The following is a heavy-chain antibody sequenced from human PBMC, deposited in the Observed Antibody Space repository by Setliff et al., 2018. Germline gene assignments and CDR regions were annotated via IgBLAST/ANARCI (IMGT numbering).Heavy chain of an antibody. CDR1: GITFKNAW. CDR2: SKSSREGATS. D-gene: IGHD4-4*01. V-gene: IGHV3-15*01. CDR3: TTGPRDSRNYLNWFDP. Sequence: PGGSLRLSCSVSGITFKNAWMTWVRQAPGKGPEWVGRSKSSREGATSDYGAPAKGRFTISRDDSKNMIYLQMNNLKTEDTGFYYCTTGPRDSRNYLNWFDPWGQGTLVTVSS. J-gene: IGHJ5*02.